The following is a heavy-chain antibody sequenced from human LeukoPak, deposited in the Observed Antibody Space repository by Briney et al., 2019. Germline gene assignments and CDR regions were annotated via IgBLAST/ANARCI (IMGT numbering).Heavy chain of an antibody. Sequence: GASVKVSCKASGYTFTSYDINWVRQATGQGLEWMGWMNPNSGNTGYAQKFQGRVTMTRNTSISTAYVELSSLRSEDTAVYYCARGLMVRGVISSFQHWGQGTLVTVSS. CDR3: ARGLMVRGVISSFQH. CDR2: MNPNSGNT. D-gene: IGHD3-10*01. V-gene: IGHV1-8*01. J-gene: IGHJ1*01. CDR1: GYTFTSYD.